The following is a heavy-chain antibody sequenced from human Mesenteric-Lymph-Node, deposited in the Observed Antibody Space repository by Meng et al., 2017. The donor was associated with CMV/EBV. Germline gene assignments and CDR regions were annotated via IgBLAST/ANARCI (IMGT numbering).Heavy chain of an antibody. J-gene: IGHJ5*02. CDR1: GGSISNYY. CDR3: ARDFEYSSSSSWFDP. Sequence: SETLSLTCTVSGGSISNYYWSWIRQPPGKGLEWIGYIYYSGSTNYNPSLKSRVTISVDTSKNQFSLKLSSVTAADTAVYYCARDFEYSSSSSWFDPWGQGTLVTVSS. V-gene: IGHV4-59*01. D-gene: IGHD6-6*01. CDR2: IYYSGST.